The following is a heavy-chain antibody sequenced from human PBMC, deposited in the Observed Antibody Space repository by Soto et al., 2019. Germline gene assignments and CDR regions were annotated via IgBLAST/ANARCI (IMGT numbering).Heavy chain of an antibody. CDR3: ARYYYDSSGYYNFDY. D-gene: IGHD3-22*01. J-gene: IGHJ4*02. Sequence: SETLSLTCTVSGDSISNSYWSWIRQPPGEGLEWIGYIYYTGSTNYNPSLKSRVTISVDTSKKQFSLKLSSVTAADTAVYYCARYYYDSSGYYNFDYWGQGTLVTVSS. V-gene: IGHV4-59*08. CDR1: GDSISNSY. CDR2: IYYTGST.